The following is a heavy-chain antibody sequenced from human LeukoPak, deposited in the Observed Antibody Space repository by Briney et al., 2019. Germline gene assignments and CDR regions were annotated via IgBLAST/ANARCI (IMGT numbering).Heavy chain of an antibody. Sequence: GSLRLSCAASGFTFSSYDMHWVRQATGKGLEWVSAIGTAGDTYYPGSVKGRFTISRENAKNSLYLQMNSLRAGDTAVYYCARAAGDWGRWYFDLWGRGTLVTVSS. V-gene: IGHV3-13*01. D-gene: IGHD2-21*01. CDR2: IGTAGDT. CDR3: ARAAGDWGRWYFDL. CDR1: GFTFSSYD. J-gene: IGHJ2*01.